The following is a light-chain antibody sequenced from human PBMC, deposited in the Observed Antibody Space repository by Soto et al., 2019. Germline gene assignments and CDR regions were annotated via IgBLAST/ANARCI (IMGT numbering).Light chain of an antibody. CDR2: GAS. CDR1: QSVGRN. Sequence: EIVMTQSPATLSVSPGERATLSCRASQSVGRNLAWYQQRPGQAPRLLIHGASARPSGVPARFSGSGSGTDFTLNIISLQSEDFAVYYCQQYSDSPITFGPGTTVDLK. J-gene: IGKJ3*01. CDR3: QQYSDSPIT. V-gene: IGKV3-15*01.